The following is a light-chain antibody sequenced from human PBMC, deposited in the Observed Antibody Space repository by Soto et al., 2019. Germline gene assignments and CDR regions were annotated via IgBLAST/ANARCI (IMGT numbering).Light chain of an antibody. V-gene: IGKV3-15*01. CDR3: QQYNSYSMYT. J-gene: IGKJ2*01. CDR2: GAS. CDR1: QSLNSD. Sequence: ETVMTQSPATLSMSPGERATLSCRASQSLNSDLAWYQQKPGQAPRLLIYGASTRATGIPGRFSGSGSGTEFTLTISSLQSEDFATYYCQQYNSYSMYTFGQGTKLEIK.